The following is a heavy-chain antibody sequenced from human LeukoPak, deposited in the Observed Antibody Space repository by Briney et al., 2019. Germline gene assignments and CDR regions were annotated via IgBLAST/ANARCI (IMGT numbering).Heavy chain of an antibody. D-gene: IGHD4-17*01. CDR3: ALGKSGDYVPWPLDY. V-gene: IGHV1-69*06. CDR2: IIPIFGTA. J-gene: IGHJ4*02. CDR1: GGTFSGYA. Sequence: SVTVSCKASGGTFSGYAISWVRQAPGQGLEWMGRIIPIFGTANYAQKFQGRVTITADKSTSTAYMELSSLRSEDTAVYYCALGKSGDYVPWPLDYWGQGTLVTVSS.